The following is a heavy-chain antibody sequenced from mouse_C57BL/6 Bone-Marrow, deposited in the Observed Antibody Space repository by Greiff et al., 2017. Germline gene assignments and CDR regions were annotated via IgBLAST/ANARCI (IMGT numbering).Heavy chain of an antibody. CDR3: ARGGYGSYWYSDV. V-gene: IGHV1-64*01. CDR2: IHPNSGST. Sequence: QVQLQQPGAELVKPGASVKLSCKASGYTFTSYWMHWVKQRPGQGLEWIGMIHPNSGSTNYNEKFKSKATLTVDKSSSTAYMQLSSLTSEDSAVYYCARGGYGSYWYSDVWGTGTTVTVSS. CDR1: GYTFTSYW. D-gene: IGHD1-1*01. J-gene: IGHJ1*03.